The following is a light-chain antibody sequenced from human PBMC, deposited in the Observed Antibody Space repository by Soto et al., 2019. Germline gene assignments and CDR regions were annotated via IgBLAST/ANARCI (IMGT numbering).Light chain of an antibody. V-gene: IGKV3-11*01. CDR1: QGVFTW. J-gene: IGKJ1*01. CDR3: HQRQSWPRT. Sequence: EIVLTQSPATLSLSPVDRATLSCRASQGVFTWLAWYQQKPGQAPRLFIYDASNRATGIPARFSGSGSGTDFTLTISDVQPEDFALYYCHQRQSWPRTFGQGTKVDIK. CDR2: DAS.